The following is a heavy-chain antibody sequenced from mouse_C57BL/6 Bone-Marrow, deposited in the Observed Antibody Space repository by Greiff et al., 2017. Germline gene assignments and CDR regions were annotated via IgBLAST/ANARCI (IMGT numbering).Heavy chain of an antibody. CDR2: IDPETGGT. J-gene: IGHJ4*01. Sequence: VKLVEPGAELVRPGASVTLSCKASGYTFTDYEMHWVKQTPVHGLEWIGAIDPETGGTAYNQKFKGKAILTADKSSSTAYMELRSLTSEDSAVXYCSSSGYYAMDYWGQGTSVTVSS. V-gene: IGHV1-15*01. D-gene: IGHD3-2*02. CDR3: SSSGYYAMDY. CDR1: GYTFTDYE.